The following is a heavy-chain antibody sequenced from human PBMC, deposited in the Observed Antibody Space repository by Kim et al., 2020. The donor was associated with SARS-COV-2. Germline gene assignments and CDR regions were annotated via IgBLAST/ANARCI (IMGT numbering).Heavy chain of an antibody. CDR2: INTNTGNP. Sequence: ASVKVSCKASGYTFTSYVMNWVRQAPGQGLEWMGWINTNTGNPKYAQGFTGRFVFSLDTSVSTAYLQISSLKAEDTAVYYCARDRRITIFGGGRSWFDPWGQGTLVTVSS. D-gene: IGHD3-3*01. CDR3: ARDRRITIFGGGRSWFDP. J-gene: IGHJ5*02. CDR1: GYTFTSYV. V-gene: IGHV7-4-1*02.